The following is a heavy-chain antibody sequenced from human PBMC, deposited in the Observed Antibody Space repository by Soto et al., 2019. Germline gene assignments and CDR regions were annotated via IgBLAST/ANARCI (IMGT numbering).Heavy chain of an antibody. V-gene: IGHV4-39*01. Sequence: SETLSLTCTVSGGSISSGSYYWDWIRQPPGRGLEWIGNVYYSGSTNYNPPLESRVTISVDTSKNQFSLKLSSVTAADTAVYYCARGGYDILTGPSGYFDYWGQGTLVTVSS. J-gene: IGHJ4*02. D-gene: IGHD3-9*01. CDR2: VYYSGST. CDR1: GGSISSGSYY. CDR3: ARGGYDILTGPSGYFDY.